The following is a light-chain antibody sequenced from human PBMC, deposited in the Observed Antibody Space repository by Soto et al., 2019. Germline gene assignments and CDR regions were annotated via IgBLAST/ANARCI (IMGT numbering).Light chain of an antibody. CDR1: SGHSSYA. CDR2: LNSDGSH. J-gene: IGLJ2*01. V-gene: IGLV4-69*01. Sequence: QLVLTQSTSAPASLGASVKLTCTLSSGHSSYAIAWHQQQPEKGPRYLMKLNSDGSHSKGDGIPDRFSGSSSGAERYLTISSLQCEDEADYYCQTWGTRIHRVVFGGVTKLTVL. CDR3: QTWGTRIHRVV.